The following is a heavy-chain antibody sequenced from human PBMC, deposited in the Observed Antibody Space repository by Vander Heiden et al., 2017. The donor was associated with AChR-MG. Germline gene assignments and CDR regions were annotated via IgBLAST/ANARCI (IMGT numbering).Heavy chain of an antibody. Sequence: EVQLVESGGGLIQPGGSLRLSCAASGFTVSSNYMSWVRQAPGKGLEWVSVIYSGGSTYYAYSVKGRFTISRDNSKNTLYLQMNSLRAEDTAVYYCARAPDYSNPPDYWGQGTLVTVSS. CDR1: GFTVSSNY. CDR2: IYSGGST. D-gene: IGHD4-4*01. J-gene: IGHJ4*02. CDR3: ARAPDYSNPPDY. V-gene: IGHV3-53*01.